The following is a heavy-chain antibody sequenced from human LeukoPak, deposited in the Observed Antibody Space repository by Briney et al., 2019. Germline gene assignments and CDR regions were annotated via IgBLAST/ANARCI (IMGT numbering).Heavy chain of an antibody. CDR3: ARDRGYSTFDY. V-gene: IGHV3-7*01. Sequence: GGSLRLSCEASGFTFSTYWMSWVRQAPGKGLEWVANTNQDESEKNFVDSVRGRFTISRDNAKNSLYLQMNSLRVEDTALYYCARDRGYSTFDYWGQGTLVTVSS. CDR2: TNQDESEK. D-gene: IGHD3-22*01. CDR1: GFTFSTYW. J-gene: IGHJ4*02.